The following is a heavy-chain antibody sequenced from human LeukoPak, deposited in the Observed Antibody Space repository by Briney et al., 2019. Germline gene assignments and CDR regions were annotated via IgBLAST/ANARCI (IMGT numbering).Heavy chain of an antibody. D-gene: IGHD3-10*01. V-gene: IGHV4-4*07. CDR2: IYTSGST. J-gene: IGHJ5*02. CDR3: ARGGIWFGELLDWFDP. Sequence: SETLSLTCTVSGGSFSTYYWSWIRQPAGKGLEWIGRIYTSGSTNYNPSLKSRVTMSVDTSKNQFSLKLSSVTAADTAVYYCARGGIWFGELLDWFDPWGQGTLVTVSS. CDR1: GGSFSTYY.